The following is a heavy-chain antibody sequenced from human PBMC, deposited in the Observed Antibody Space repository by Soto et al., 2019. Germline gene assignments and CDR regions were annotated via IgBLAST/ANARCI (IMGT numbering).Heavy chain of an antibody. D-gene: IGHD5-12*01. V-gene: IGHV4-59*08. CDR1: GGSISSYY. CDR3: ARRYSGYDGRMDV. J-gene: IGHJ6*02. CDR2: IYYSGST. Sequence: QVQLQESGPGLVKPSETLSLTCTVSGGSISSYYWSWIRQPPEKGLEWIGYIYYSGSTNYNPSLKSRVTISVDTSKNQFSLKLSSVTAADTAVYYCARRYSGYDGRMDVWGQWTTVTVSS.